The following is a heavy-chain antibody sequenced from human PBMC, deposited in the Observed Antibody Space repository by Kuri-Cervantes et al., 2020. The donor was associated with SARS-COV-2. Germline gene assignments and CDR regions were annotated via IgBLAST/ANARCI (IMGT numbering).Heavy chain of an antibody. CDR1: GGSFSGYY. CDR3: ARLGHYYDSSGYYYAFDY. D-gene: IGHD3-22*01. J-gene: IGHJ4*02. CDR2: IYYSGST. V-gene: IGHV4-39*01. Sequence: SETLSLTCAVYGGSFSGYYWGWIRQPPGKGLEWIGSIYYSGSTYYNPSLKSRVTISVDASKNQFSLKLSSVTAADTAVYYCARLGHYYDSSGYYYAFDYWGQGTLVTVSS.